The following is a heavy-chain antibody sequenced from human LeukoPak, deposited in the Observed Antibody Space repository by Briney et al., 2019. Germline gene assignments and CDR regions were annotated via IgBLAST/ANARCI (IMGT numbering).Heavy chain of an antibody. J-gene: IGHJ4*02. V-gene: IGHV1-2*02. Sequence: ASVKVSCKTSGYTFTDCFMHWVRQAPGQGLEWMGWIDPKSGATSCAQKFQGRVTMTRDTSITTAYMELTRLRSDDTTIYYCATLGGHSLAAQNGYWGQGTLVTVSS. CDR1: GYTFTDCF. CDR3: ATLGGHSLAAQNGY. D-gene: IGHD3-16*01. CDR2: IDPKSGAT.